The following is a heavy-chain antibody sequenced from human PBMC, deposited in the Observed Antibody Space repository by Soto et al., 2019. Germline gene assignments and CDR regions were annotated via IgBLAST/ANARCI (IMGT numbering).Heavy chain of an antibody. Sequence: SETLSLTCTVSGGSISSYYWSWIRQPPGKGLEWIGYIYYSGSTNYNPSLKSRVTISVDTSKNQFSLKLSSVTAADTAVYYCATPGGRYQGAYFQHWGQGTLVTVSS. CDR3: ATPGGRYQGAYFQH. D-gene: IGHD1-26*01. V-gene: IGHV4-59*01. CDR2: IYYSGST. CDR1: GGSISSYY. J-gene: IGHJ1*01.